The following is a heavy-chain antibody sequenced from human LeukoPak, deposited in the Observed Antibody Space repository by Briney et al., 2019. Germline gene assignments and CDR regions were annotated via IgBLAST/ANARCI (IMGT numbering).Heavy chain of an antibody. CDR1: GGSISSYY. D-gene: IGHD2-2*01. V-gene: IGHV4-59*01. CDR2: IYYSGST. CDR3: ARDSHMYPRAFDI. J-gene: IGHJ3*02. Sequence: SETLSLTCTVSGGSISSYYWSWIRQPPGKGLEWNGYIYYSGSTNYNPSLTSRVTISVDTSKNQFSLKLSSVTAADTAVYYCARDSHMYPRAFDIWGQGTMVTVSS.